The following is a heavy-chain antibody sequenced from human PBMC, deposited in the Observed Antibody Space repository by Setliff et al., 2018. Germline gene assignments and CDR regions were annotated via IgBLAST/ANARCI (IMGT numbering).Heavy chain of an antibody. J-gene: IGHJ3*02. CDR1: GYTFTGYY. D-gene: IGHD3-16*01. Sequence: GASVKVSCKASGYTFTGYYMYWVRQAPGQGLEWMGRINPGSGATIYAQKFQGRVTMTSDTSISTAYMELGRLRSDDTAVYFCARDGGGDSDAFDIWGQGTMVTVS. CDR3: ARDGGGDSDAFDI. V-gene: IGHV1-2*06. CDR2: INPGSGAT.